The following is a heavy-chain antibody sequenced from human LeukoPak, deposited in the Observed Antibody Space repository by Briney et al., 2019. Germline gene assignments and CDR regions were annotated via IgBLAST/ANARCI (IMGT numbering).Heavy chain of an antibody. CDR2: VSGSGGST. Sequence: PGGSLRLSXAASGFTFSSYAMSWVRQAPGKGLEWVSAVSGSGGSTYYADSVKGRFTISRDNSKNTLYLQMNSLRAEDTAVYYCAKDPRSSRDRNAFDIWGQGTMVTVSS. V-gene: IGHV3-23*01. D-gene: IGHD6-13*01. J-gene: IGHJ3*02. CDR3: AKDPRSSRDRNAFDI. CDR1: GFTFSSYA.